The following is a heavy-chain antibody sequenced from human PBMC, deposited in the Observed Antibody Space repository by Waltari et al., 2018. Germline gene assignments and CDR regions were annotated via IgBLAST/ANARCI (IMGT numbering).Heavy chain of an antibody. CDR1: GGSISSSSYY. D-gene: IGHD3-10*01. J-gene: IGHJ6*03. V-gene: IGHV4-39*07. CDR2: IYYSGST. CDR3: AKAFWGFRGHMDYYYMDV. Sequence: QLQLQESGPGLVKPSETLSLTCTVTGGSISSSSYYWGWIRQPPGKGLEWIGSIYYSGSTYYNPSLKSRVTISVDTSKNQFSLKLSSVTAADTAVYYCAKAFWGFRGHMDYYYMDVWGKGTTVTISS.